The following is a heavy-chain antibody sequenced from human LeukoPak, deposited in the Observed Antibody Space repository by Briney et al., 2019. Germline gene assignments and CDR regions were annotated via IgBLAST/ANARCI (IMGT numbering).Heavy chain of an antibody. CDR1: GYTFTSYD. V-gene: IGHV1-8*01. D-gene: IGHD3-10*01. CDR3: ARSRTRRLLWFGDEPYYFDY. CDR2: MNPNSGNT. J-gene: IGHJ4*02. Sequence: ASVKVCCKASGYTFTSYDINWVRQATGQGLEWMGWMNPNSGNTGYAQRFQGRVTMTRNTSISTAYMELSSLRSEDTAVYYCARSRTRRLLWFGDEPYYFDYWGQGTLVTVSS.